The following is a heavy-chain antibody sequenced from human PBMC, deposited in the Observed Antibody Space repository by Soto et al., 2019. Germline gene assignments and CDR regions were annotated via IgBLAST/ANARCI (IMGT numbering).Heavy chain of an antibody. CDR3: AKDIGYSYGSGSLSCFDY. CDR2: ISWNSCSI. CDR1: GFTFDDYA. J-gene: IGHJ4*02. V-gene: IGHV3-9*01. D-gene: IGHD3-10*01. Sequence: SLRLSCAASGFTFDDYAMHWVRQAPGKGLEWVSGISWNSCSIGYADSVKGRFTISRDNAKKSLYLQMNSLRAEDTDLYYCAKDIGYSYGSGSLSCFDYWGQAT.